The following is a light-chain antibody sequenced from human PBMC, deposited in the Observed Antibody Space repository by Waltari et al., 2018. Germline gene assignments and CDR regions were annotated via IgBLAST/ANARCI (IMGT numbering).Light chain of an antibody. V-gene: IGLV2-23*02. CDR1: SSDVGAYNY. J-gene: IGLJ3*02. CDR3: CSYAGTSTFVV. CDR2: DVT. Sequence: QSALTQPASVSGSPGQSITISCTGSSSDVGAYNYVSWYQQHPGKAPKLMIYDVTNRPSGVSNRFPGSKSGNTASLTISGLQADDEADYYCCSYAGTSTFVVFGGGTKLTVL.